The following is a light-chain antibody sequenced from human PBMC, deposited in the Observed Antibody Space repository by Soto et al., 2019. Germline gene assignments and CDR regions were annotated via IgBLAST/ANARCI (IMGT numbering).Light chain of an antibody. CDR3: QSYDSSLSGVV. Sequence: QSVLTQPPSVSGAPGQRVTISCTGSSSNIGAGYDVHWYQQLPGTAPKLLIYGNSNRPSGVPDRFSGSKSGTSASLAITGLQAEDEADYYCQSYDSSLSGVVFGGRTHVTVL. CDR2: GNS. V-gene: IGLV1-40*01. J-gene: IGLJ2*01. CDR1: SSNIGAGYD.